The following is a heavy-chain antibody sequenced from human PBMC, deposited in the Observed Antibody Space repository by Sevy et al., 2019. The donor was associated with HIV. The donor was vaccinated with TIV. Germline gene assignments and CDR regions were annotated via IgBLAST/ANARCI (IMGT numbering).Heavy chain of an antibody. CDR3: ARDGGTLTTPGSFDI. J-gene: IGHJ3*02. D-gene: IGHD4-17*01. CDR2: IFHTGNV. Sequence: SETLSLTCAVSGGSISSGAYSWNWIRQAPGKGLEWTGYIFHTGNVYYNPSLKSRVTISVDRSKSQFSLRLSSVTAADTAVFYCARDGGTLTTPGSFDIWGQGIMVTVSS. V-gene: IGHV4-30-2*01. CDR1: GGSISSGAYS.